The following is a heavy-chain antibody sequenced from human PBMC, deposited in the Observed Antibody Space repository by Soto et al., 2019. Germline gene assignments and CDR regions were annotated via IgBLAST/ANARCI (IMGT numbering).Heavy chain of an antibody. CDR1: GYTFTAYF. Sequence: GASVKVSCKASGYTFTAYFMHWVRQAPGQGLEWMGIIHPRGGSTNYAQRFQGRVAMTWDTSTSTVYMELSSLRSDDTAVYYCARAPYSSSSFFFDYWGPGTPVTAPQ. CDR2: IHPRGGST. CDR3: ARAPYSSSSFFFDY. J-gene: IGHJ4*02. V-gene: IGHV1-46*01. D-gene: IGHD6-6*01.